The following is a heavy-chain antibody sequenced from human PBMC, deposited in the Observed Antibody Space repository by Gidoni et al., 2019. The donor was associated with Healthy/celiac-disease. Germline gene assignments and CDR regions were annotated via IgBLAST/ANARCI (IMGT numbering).Heavy chain of an antibody. D-gene: IGHD2-2*02. CDR3: ARCMWGYCSSTSCYNYYGMDV. Sequence: QVQLVQSGAEVKKPGASVKVSCKASGYTFTSYGISWVRQAPGQGLEWMGWISAYNGNTNYAQKLQGRVTMTTDTSTSTAYMELRSLRSDDTAVYYCARCMWGYCSSTSCYNYYGMDVWGQGTTVTVSS. J-gene: IGHJ6*02. V-gene: IGHV1-18*01. CDR2: ISAYNGNT. CDR1: GYTFTSYG.